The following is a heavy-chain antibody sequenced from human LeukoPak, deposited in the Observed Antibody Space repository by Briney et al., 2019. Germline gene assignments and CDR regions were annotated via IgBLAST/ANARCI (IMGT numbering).Heavy chain of an antibody. CDR2: ISASGDTT. CDR3: GKDRPYDYDYSTVSFDY. D-gene: IGHD5-12*01. Sequence: GGSLRLSCAASGFTFTNYAMTWVRQAPGEGLEWVSTISASGDTTYYADSVKGRFTISRDNSKTTLYLHMNSLRADDTAIYYCGKDRPYDYDYSTVSFDYWGQGTLVTVSS. CDR1: GFTFTNYA. J-gene: IGHJ4*02. V-gene: IGHV3-23*01.